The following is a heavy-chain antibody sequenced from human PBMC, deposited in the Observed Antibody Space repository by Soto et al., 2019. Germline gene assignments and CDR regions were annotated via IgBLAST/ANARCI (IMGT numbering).Heavy chain of an antibody. D-gene: IGHD2-2*01. V-gene: IGHV4-39*01. J-gene: IGHJ6*02. CDR1: GGSISSRSYS. CDR3: AKLAGYWSGNSCHRDYAMAV. Sequence: PSETLSLTCSVSGGSISSRSYSWGWIRQPPGEGLEWVGTFYYSENTYYNPSLKSRVSISVDTSKNQFSLKVSSVTAADTAVYYCAKLAGYWSGNSCHRDYAMAVWGQGTTVTVYS. CDR2: FYYSENT.